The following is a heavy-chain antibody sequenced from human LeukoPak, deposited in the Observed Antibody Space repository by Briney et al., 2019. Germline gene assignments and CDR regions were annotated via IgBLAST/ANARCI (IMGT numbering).Heavy chain of an antibody. V-gene: IGHV3-66*01. CDR1: GFTVSSNY. CDR2: IYTGGNT. D-gene: IGHD4-11*01. CDR3: ARGLIYSPSWFDP. Sequence: PGGSLRLSCAGSGFTVSSNYMSWVRQAPGKGLEWVSVIYTGGNTYYADSVKGRFTISRDNSKNTLYLQMNSLRAEDTAVYYCARGLIYSPSWFDPWGQGTLVTVSS. J-gene: IGHJ5*02.